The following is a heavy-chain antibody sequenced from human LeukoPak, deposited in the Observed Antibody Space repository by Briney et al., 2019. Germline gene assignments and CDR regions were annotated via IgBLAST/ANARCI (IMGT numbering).Heavy chain of an antibody. V-gene: IGHV3-7*03. D-gene: IGHD6-19*01. CDR2: MKQDGSEK. CDR3: ARRYSSGWWIDY. CDR1: GFTFSSYW. Sequence: GGSLRLSCAVSGFTFSSYWMSWVRQAPGKGLEWVANMKQDGSEKDHVDSVEGRFTISRDNAKNLLYLQMNSLRAEDTAVYYCARRYSSGWWIDYWGQGTLVTVSS. J-gene: IGHJ4*02.